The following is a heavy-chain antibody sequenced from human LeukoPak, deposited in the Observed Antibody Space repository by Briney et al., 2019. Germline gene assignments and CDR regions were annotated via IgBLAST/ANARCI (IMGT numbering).Heavy chain of an antibody. V-gene: IGHV4-38-2*02. CDR3: ARDRDYYDSTYMDV. J-gene: IGHJ6*03. Sequence: PSETLSLTCTVSGYSISSGYYWGWIRQPPGKGLEWIGEINHSGSTNYNPSLKSRVTISVDTSKNQFSLKLSSVTAADTAVYYCARDRDYYDSTYMDVWGKGTTVTISS. D-gene: IGHD3-22*01. CDR2: INHSGST. CDR1: GYSISSGYY.